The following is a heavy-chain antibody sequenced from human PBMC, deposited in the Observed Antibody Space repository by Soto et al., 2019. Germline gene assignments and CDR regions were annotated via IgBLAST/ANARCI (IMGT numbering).Heavy chain of an antibody. J-gene: IGHJ4*02. V-gene: IGHV4-39*01. CDR2: IYYSGST. D-gene: IGHD1-26*01. CDR3: ARHVRVVGAFDY. Sequence: QLQLQESGPGLVKPSETLSLTCTVSGGSISSSSYYWGWIRQPPGKGLEWIGSIYYSGSTYYNPSLKSRVTISVDTSKNQFSLKLSSVTAADTAVYYCARHVRVVGAFDYWGQGTLVTVSS. CDR1: GGSISSSSYY.